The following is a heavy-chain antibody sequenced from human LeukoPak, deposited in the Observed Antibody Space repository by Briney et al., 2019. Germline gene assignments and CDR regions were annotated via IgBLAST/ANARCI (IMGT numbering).Heavy chain of an antibody. J-gene: IGHJ6*03. D-gene: IGHD2-15*01. CDR1: GYTFTGYY. CDR2: MNPNSGNT. Sequence: ASVKVSCKASGYTFTGYYMHWVRQAPGQGLEWMGWMNPNSGNTGYAQKFQGRVTMTRNTSISTAYMELSSLRSEDTAVYYCARDNGGRAMAYYYYYMDVWGKGTTVTISS. CDR3: ARDNGGRAMAYYYYYMDV. V-gene: IGHV1-8*02.